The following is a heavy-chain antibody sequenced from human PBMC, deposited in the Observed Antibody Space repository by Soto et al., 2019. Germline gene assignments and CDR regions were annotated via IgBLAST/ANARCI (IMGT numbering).Heavy chain of an antibody. V-gene: IGHV3-33*01. CDR2: IWNDGSNK. Sequence: QVQLVESGGGVVQPGMSLRLSCEASGFTFSVYGMHWVRQAPGKGLEWVAVIWNDGSNKYYGDSVKGRFTISRDNYKNTLYLYMNSLRADDTAVYYCARAVGPFDYWGQGTLVTVSS. J-gene: IGHJ4*02. CDR3: ARAVGPFDY. D-gene: IGHD3-16*01. CDR1: GFTFSVYG.